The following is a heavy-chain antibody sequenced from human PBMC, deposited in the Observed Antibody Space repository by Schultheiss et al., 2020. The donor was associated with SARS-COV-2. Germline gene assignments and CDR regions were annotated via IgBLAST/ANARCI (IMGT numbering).Heavy chain of an antibody. CDR2: ISYDGGNE. CDR1: GFTFNKHA. D-gene: IGHD3-22*01. V-gene: IGHV3-30*18. J-gene: IGHJ4*02. Sequence: GESLKISCAASGFTFNKHAMSWVRQAPGKGLEWVAVISYDGGNEYYADSVKGRFTISRDNSKNTLYLQMNSLRTEDTALYYCSKDRHYYYDSSGHDYWGQGTLVTVSS. CDR3: SKDRHYYYDSSGHDY.